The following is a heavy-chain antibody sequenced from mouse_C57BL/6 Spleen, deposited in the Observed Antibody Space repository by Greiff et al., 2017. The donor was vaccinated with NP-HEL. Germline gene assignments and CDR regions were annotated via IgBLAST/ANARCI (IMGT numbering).Heavy chain of an antibody. CDR3: ARHDYGSSYGAMDY. J-gene: IGHJ4*01. D-gene: IGHD1-1*01. Sequence: EVMLVESGGDLVKPGGSLKLSCAASGFTFSSYGMSWVRQTPDKRLEWVATISSGGSYTYYPDSVKGRFTISRDNAKNTLYLQMSSLKSEDTAMYYCARHDYGSSYGAMDYWGQGTSVTVSS. CDR1: GFTFSSYG. CDR2: ISSGGSYT. V-gene: IGHV5-6*01.